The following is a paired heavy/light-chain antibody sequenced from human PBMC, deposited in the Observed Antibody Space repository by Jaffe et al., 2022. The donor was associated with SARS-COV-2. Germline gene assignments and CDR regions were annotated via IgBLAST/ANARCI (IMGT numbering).Light chain of an antibody. V-gene: IGKV1-5*03. CDR1: QSSSRW. J-gene: IGKJ1*01. Sequence: DIQMTQSPSTLSASIGDRVTITCRASQSSSRWLAWYQQKPGRAPKLLIYEASSLESGVPSRFSGSGSGTEFTLTISSLQPDDFATYYCQQYNSYWAFGQGTKVEIK. CDR3: QQYNSYWA. CDR2: EAS.
Heavy chain of an antibody. Sequence: EVQLVQSGAEVKKTGESLKISCKGSGYSFTDYWIGWVRQMPGKGLEWMGIIYPGDSDTKYSPSFQGQVTISVDRSIRTAYLQWRSLKASDTAMYYCARCHGPISGGTCYLHYWGQGTHVTVSS. CDR2: IYPGDSDT. J-gene: IGHJ4*02. CDR3: ARCHGPISGGTCYLHY. V-gene: IGHV5-51*01. CDR1: GYSFTDYW. D-gene: IGHD2-15*01.